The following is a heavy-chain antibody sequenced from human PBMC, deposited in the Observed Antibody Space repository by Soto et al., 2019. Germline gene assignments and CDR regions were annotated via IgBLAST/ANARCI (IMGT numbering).Heavy chain of an antibody. CDR1: GYTFTGNY. CDR2: ISPNFGGT. D-gene: IGHD3-10*01. Sequence: QVQLVQSGAEMKKPGASVKVSCKASGYTFTGNYLHWVRQAPGQGLEWMGWISPNFGGTTYAPNFQGRVTVTRDTSISTVYMELSSLKSDDTAVYYCTRGGGGYLDYWGQGTLVTVSS. CDR3: TRGGGGYLDY. V-gene: IGHV1-2*02. J-gene: IGHJ4*02.